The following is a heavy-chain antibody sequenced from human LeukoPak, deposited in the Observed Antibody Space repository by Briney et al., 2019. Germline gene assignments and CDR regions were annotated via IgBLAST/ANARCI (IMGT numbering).Heavy chain of an antibody. CDR3: ARGSGYVSAFDI. CDR2: SYTTGST. V-gene: IGHV4-4*07. CDR1: GGSIGPYY. J-gene: IGHJ3*02. D-gene: IGHD3-10*01. Sequence: SETLSLTCTVSGGSIGPYYWSWLRQPAGKALEWIGRSYTTGSTNYNPSLKSRVTMSLDTSKNQFSLKLSSVTAADTAVYYCARGSGYVSAFDIWGQGTMVTVSS.